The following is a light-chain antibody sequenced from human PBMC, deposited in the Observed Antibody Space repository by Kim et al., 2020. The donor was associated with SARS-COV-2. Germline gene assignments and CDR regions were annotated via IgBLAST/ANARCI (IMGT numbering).Light chain of an antibody. J-gene: IGLJ3*02. CDR1: SSDIGGYNH. CDR3: SSYTSSSTLV. Sequence: QSALTQPASVSGSPGQWITISCTGTSSDIGGYNHVYWYQQHPGKDPKLMIYDVSDRPSGVSNRFSGSKSGNTASPTISGLQAEDEADYYCSSYTSSSTLVFGGGTQRTVL. V-gene: IGLV2-14*03. CDR2: DVS.